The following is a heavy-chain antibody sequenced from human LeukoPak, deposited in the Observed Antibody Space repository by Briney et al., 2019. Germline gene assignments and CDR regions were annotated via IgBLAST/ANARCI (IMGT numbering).Heavy chain of an antibody. D-gene: IGHD3-10*01. CDR2: IYYTGTT. CDR1: GGSIGSYY. V-gene: IGHV4-59*01. Sequence: SETLSLTCAVSGGSIGSYYWSWIRQPPGKGLEWLGDIYYTGTTKYNPSLKSRVTISVDTSKNQFSLKLRSVTAADTAVYYCARAPFSRGFGEYYFDYWGQGTLVTVSS. CDR3: ARAPFSRGFGEYYFDY. J-gene: IGHJ4*02.